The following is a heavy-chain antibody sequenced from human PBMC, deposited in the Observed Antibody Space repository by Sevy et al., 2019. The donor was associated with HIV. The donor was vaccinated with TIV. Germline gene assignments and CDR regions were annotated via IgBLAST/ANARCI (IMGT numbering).Heavy chain of an antibody. CDR3: ARAYSSWFGTVHY. V-gene: IGHV3-30*19. Sequence: GESLKISCAASGFTFSDYGMHWVRQAPGKGLEWVAAISYDGNNKYYADSVKGRFTISRDNPKNTLFLQVNSLRPEDTAVYYCARAYSSWFGTVHYWGQGTLVTVSS. J-gene: IGHJ4*02. CDR2: ISYDGNNK. D-gene: IGHD6-13*01. CDR1: GFTFSDYG.